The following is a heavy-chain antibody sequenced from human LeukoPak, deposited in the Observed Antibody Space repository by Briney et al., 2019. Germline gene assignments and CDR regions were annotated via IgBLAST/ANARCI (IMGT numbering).Heavy chain of an antibody. V-gene: IGHV3-21*01. CDR1: GFTVSSDY. CDR2: ISSSSSYI. D-gene: IGHD4-23*01. J-gene: IGHJ4*02. Sequence: GGSLRLSCAASGFTVSSDYMTWVRRAPGKGLQWVSSISSSSSYIYYADSVKGRFTISRDNAKNSLYLQMNSLRAEDTAVYYCARDQHDYGGNSSIYWGQGTLVTVSS. CDR3: ARDQHDYGGNSSIY.